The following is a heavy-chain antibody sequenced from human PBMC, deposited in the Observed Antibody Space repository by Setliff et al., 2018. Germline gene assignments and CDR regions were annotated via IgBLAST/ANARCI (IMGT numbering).Heavy chain of an antibody. CDR2: IKGKNDGLAT. J-gene: IGHJ3*01. D-gene: IGHD3-16*01. Sequence: GGSLRLSCAASGFTFSTAWMNWVRQAPGKGLEWVGRIKGKNDGLATDYAAPVKGRFTISRDDSKNTLYLQMNSLRTEDTAVYYCTTDPSPTFGGVIGAAFDFWGQGTMVTVSS. CDR1: GFTFSTAW. CDR3: TTDPSPTFGGVIGAAFDF. V-gene: IGHV3-15*07.